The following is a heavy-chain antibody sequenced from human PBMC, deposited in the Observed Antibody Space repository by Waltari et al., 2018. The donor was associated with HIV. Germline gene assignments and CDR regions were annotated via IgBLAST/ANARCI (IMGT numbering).Heavy chain of an antibody. Sequence: VHLLLSGAEGNQPGESLKISCMGSGYSFPSHRTGGVRQMPGKGMVWMGILYPGDSDTRNSPSCQGQVTISADKAISTAYLQWGSLKASDTAMYYCARRGGSWPVYNWFDPWGQGTLVTVSS. D-gene: IGHD6-13*01. V-gene: IGHV5-51*02. J-gene: IGHJ5*02. CDR1: GYSFPSHR. CDR2: LYPGDSDT. CDR3: ARRGGSWPVYNWFDP.